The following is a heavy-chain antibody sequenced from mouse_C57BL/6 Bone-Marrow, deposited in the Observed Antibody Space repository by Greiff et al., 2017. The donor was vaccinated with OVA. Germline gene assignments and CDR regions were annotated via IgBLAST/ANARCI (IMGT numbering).Heavy chain of an antibody. CDR2: INPGSGGT. J-gene: IGHJ1*03. Sequence: VQLQQSGAELVRPGTSVKVSCKASGYAFTNYLIEWVKQRPGQGLEWIGVINPGSGGTNYNEKFKGKATLTADKSSSTAYMQLSSLTSEDSAVYFCARDWPYWYFDVWGTGTTVTVSS. D-gene: IGHD4-1*01. CDR1: GYAFTNYL. V-gene: IGHV1-54*01. CDR3: ARDWPYWYFDV.